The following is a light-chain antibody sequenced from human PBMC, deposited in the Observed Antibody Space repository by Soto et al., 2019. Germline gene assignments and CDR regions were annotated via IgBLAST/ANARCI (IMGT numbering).Light chain of an antibody. CDR3: PQFNTYPIT. J-gene: IGKJ5*01. Sequence: AIQLTQSPSSLSASVGDRVTITCRASQDIRGALAWYQQKPGKPPKLLIFDVSSLQSGVPSRFSGSGSGTDFTFTISSLQPEDFATDYCPQFNTYPITFGQGTRLEIK. CDR1: QDIRGA. CDR2: DVS. V-gene: IGKV1-13*02.